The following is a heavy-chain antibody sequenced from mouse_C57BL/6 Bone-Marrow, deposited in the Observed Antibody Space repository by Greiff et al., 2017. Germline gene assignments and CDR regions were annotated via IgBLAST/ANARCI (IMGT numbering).Heavy chain of an antibody. CDR3: ARDPGQGGWFAY. CDR1: GFTFSSYA. D-gene: IGHD3-2*02. CDR2: ISDGGSYT. V-gene: IGHV5-4*01. J-gene: IGHJ3*01. Sequence: EVQVVESGGGLVKPGGSLKLSCAASGFTFSSYAMSWVRQTPEKRLEWVATISDGGSYTYYPDNVKGRFTISRDNAKHTLYLQMSHLKSEDTAMCECARDPGQGGWFAYWGQGTLVTVSA.